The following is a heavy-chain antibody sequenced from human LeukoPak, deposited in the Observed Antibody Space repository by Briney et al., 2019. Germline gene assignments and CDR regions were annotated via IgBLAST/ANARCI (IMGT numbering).Heavy chain of an antibody. CDR3: AQEVSFGELSSRY. Sequence: GGSLRLSCAASGFTFSSYAMVWVRHAPGKGREGVSAISGSGGSTYYADSVKGRFTISRDNSKNTLYLQMNTLRTEATEVSQCAQEVSFGELSSRYWGQGTLVTVSS. V-gene: IGHV3-23*01. D-gene: IGHD3-10*01. CDR1: GFTFSSYA. CDR2: ISGSGGST. J-gene: IGHJ4*02.